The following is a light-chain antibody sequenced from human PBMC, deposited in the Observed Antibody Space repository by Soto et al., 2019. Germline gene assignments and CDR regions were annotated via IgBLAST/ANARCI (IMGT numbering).Light chain of an antibody. Sequence: QSALTQPASVSGSPGHSITISCTGTSSDVGGYNYVSWYQQHPGKAPKLMIYEVSNRPSGVSNRVSGSKSGNTASLTISGLQAEDEADYYCSSYTSSSTPVFGGGTKLTVL. CDR2: EVS. V-gene: IGLV2-14*01. CDR1: SSDVGGYNY. CDR3: SSYTSSSTPV. J-gene: IGLJ2*01.